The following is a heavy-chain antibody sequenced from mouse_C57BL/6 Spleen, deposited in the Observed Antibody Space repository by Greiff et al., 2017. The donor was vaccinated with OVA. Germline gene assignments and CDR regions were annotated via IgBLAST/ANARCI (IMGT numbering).Heavy chain of an antibody. D-gene: IGHD1-1*01. J-gene: IGHJ4*01. CDR1: GYTFTSYW. CDR3: ARSGSSYDYYALDY. Sequence: VQLLQSGAELVKPGASVKLSCKASGYTFTSYWMHWVKQRPGRGLEWIGRIDPNSGGTKYNEKFKSKATLPVDKPSSTAYMQLSSLTSEDSAVYYCARSGSSYDYYALDYWGQGTSVTVSS. V-gene: IGHV1-72*01. CDR2: IDPNSGGT.